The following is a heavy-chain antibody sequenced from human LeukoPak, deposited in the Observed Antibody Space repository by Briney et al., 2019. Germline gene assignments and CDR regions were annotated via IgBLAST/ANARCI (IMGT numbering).Heavy chain of an antibody. J-gene: IGHJ5*02. CDR3: ARDEMITMVRGVIGGFDP. V-gene: IGHV3-48*01. D-gene: IGHD3-10*01. Sequence: QPGGSLRLSCAASEFTFSSYSMNWVRQAPGKGLEWVSYITNSGNSKSYADSVKGRFTISRDNAKNSLYLQMNSLRAEDTAVYYCARDEMITMVRGVIGGFDPWGQGTLVTVSS. CDR2: ITNSGNSK. CDR1: EFTFSSYS.